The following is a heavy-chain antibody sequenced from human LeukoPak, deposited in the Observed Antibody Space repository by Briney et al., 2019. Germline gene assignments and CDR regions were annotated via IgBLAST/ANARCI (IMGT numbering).Heavy chain of an antibody. D-gene: IGHD3-10*01. Sequence: GGSLRLSCAASGFTFSSYAMHWVRQAPGKGLEYVSAISSNGGSTYYANSVKGRFTISRDNSKNTLYLQMGSLRAEDMAVYYCARVLRGVVTWGQETTVTVSS. V-gene: IGHV3-64*01. CDR2: ISSNGGST. CDR3: ARVLRGVVT. J-gene: IGHJ6*02. CDR1: GFTFSSYA.